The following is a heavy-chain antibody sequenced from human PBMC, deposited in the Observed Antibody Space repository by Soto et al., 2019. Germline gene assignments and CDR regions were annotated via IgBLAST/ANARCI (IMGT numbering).Heavy chain of an antibody. V-gene: IGHV3-43*01. CDR1: GFTFDDYT. CDR2: ISWDGGST. D-gene: IGHD4-17*01. J-gene: IGHJ4*02. CDR3: AKDMVPYDYGGNSSPDY. Sequence: EVQLVESGGVVVQPGGSLRLSCAASGFTFDDYTMHWVRQAPGKGLEWVSLISWDGGSTYYADSVKGRFTISRDNSKNSLYLQMNSLRTEDTALYYCAKDMVPYDYGGNSSPDYWGQGTLVTVSS.